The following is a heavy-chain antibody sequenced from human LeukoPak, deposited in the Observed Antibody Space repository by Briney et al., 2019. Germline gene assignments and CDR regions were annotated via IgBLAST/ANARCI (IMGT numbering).Heavy chain of an antibody. CDR2: IYYSGST. J-gene: IGHJ4*02. D-gene: IGHD6-13*01. CDR3: ARVSPYSSSWYLLDY. CDR1: GGSISSYY. Sequence: PSETLSLTCTVSGGSISSYYWSWIRQPPGKGLEWIGYIYYSGSTNYNPSLKSRVTISVDTSKNQFSLKLSSVTAADTAVYYCARVSPYSSSWYLLDYWGQGTLVTVSS. V-gene: IGHV4-59*08.